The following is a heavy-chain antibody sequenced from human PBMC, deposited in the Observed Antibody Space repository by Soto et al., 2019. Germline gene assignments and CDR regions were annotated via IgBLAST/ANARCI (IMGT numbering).Heavy chain of an antibody. CDR3: STSLND. J-gene: IGHJ4*02. CDR2: INQDGSQT. Sequence: EVQLVQSGGGLVQPGGSLRLSCAASGFPFCSFWMDWVRQAPGKGLEWVANINQDGSQTYYVDSVRGRFAVSRDNAENSVYLQMNSLRVEHTAVYYCSTSLNDWGQGPLVSVSS. CDR1: GFPFCSFW. V-gene: IGHV3-7*01.